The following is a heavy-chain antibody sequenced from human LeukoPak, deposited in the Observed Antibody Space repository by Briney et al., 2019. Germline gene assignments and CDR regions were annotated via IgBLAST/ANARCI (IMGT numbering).Heavy chain of an antibody. D-gene: IGHD2-21*01. V-gene: IGHV7-4-1*02. J-gene: IGHJ5*02. Sequence: ASVKVSCKASGGTFSSYAISWVRQAPGQGLEWMGWINTNTGNPTYAQGFTGRFVFSLDTSVSTAYLQISSLKAEDTAVYYCARRRSLWQHNNWFDPWGQGTLVTVSS. CDR1: GGTFSSYA. CDR2: INTNTGNP. CDR3: ARRRSLWQHNNWFDP.